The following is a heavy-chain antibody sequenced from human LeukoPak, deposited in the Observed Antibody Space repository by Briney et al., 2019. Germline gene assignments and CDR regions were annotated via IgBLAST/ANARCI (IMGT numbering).Heavy chain of an antibody. D-gene: IGHD3-10*01. V-gene: IGHV4-59*01. CDR3: ARGAGSHEYYFDY. Sequence: PSETLSLTCTVSGGSISSYYWSWIRQPPGKGLEWVGYIYYSGSTNYNPSHKSRVTISVDTSKNQFSLKLSSVTAADTAVYYCARGAGSHEYYFDYWGQGTLVTVSS. CDR1: GGSISSYY. CDR2: IYYSGST. J-gene: IGHJ4*02.